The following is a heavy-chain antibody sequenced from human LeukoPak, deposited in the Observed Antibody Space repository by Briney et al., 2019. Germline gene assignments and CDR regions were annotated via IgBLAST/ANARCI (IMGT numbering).Heavy chain of an antibody. CDR2: ISYSGST. Sequence: PSDTLSLTCAVSGGSISSYYWNWIRQPPGKGLEWIGYISYSGSTNYNPSLKSRVTISIDTSKNQFSLKLTSVTAADTAIYYCGRSKGSGNYFDSWGQGTLVTVSS. J-gene: IGHJ4*02. D-gene: IGHD3-10*01. CDR3: GRSKGSGNYFDS. V-gene: IGHV4-59*07. CDR1: GGSISSYY.